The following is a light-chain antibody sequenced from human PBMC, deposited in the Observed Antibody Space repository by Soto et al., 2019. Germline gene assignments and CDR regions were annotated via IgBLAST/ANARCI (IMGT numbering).Light chain of an antibody. J-gene: IGKJ1*01. CDR1: QSVSSY. Sequence: EIVLTQSPATLSLSPGEIATLSCRASQSVSSYLAWYHQKPGQAPRLLIYDASNRATGIPARFSGSGSGTDFTLTISSLEPEDFAVYYCQQRSNWPRTFGQGTKVEIK. CDR2: DAS. V-gene: IGKV3-11*01. CDR3: QQRSNWPRT.